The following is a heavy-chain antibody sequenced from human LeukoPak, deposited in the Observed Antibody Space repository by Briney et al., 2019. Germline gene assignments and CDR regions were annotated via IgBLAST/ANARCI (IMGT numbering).Heavy chain of an antibody. CDR1: GVSISSFY. CDR2: IYTSGST. Sequence: SETVSLNCSVSGVSISSFYWIWIGPPAGEGLEWSGRIYTSGSTNYNPTLKSRVNMSVDTAKNQFSLKLTAETAADKGVYYCARGRPGVSIDYWGQGTLVTVSS. D-gene: IGHD2-8*01. J-gene: IGHJ4*02. V-gene: IGHV4-4*07. CDR3: ARGRPGVSIDY.